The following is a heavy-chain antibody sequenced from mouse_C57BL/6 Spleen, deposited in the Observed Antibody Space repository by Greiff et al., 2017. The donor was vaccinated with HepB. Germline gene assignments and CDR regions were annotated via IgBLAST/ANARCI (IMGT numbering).Heavy chain of an antibody. D-gene: IGHD1-2*01. CDR3: ARDLIFMGYFDV. Sequence: EVQLQQSGPGLVKPSQSLSLTCSVTGYSITSGYYWNWIRQFPGNKLEWMGYISYDGSNNYNPSLKNRISITRDTSKNQFFLKLNSVTTEDTATYYCARDLIFMGYFDVWGTGTTVTVSS. CDR2: ISYDGSN. J-gene: IGHJ1*03. V-gene: IGHV3-6*01. CDR1: GYSITSGYY.